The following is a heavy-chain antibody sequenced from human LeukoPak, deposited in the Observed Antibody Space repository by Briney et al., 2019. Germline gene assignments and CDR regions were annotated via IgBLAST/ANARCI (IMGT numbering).Heavy chain of an antibody. CDR2: ISGSGGST. Sequence: GGSLRLSCAASGFTFSSYAMSWVRQAPGKGLEWVSAISGSGGSTYYADSVKGRFTISRDNSKNTLYLQMNSLRAEDTAVYYCAKDLRGSRHFDWLSYSYYYYGMDVWGQGTTVTVSS. CDR3: AKDLRGSRHFDWLSYSYYYYGMDV. CDR1: GFTFSSYA. V-gene: IGHV3-23*01. J-gene: IGHJ6*02. D-gene: IGHD3-9*01.